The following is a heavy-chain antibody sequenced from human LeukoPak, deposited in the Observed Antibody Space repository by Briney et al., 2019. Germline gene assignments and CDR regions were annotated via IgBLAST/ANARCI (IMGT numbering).Heavy chain of an antibody. CDR1: GFTFSSYW. CDR3: VADGGGSRY. J-gene: IGHJ4*02. V-gene: IGHV3-7*01. D-gene: IGHD2-15*01. Sequence: PGGSLRLSCAAPGFTFSSYWMSWVRQAPGKGLEWVANIKQDGSEKYYVDSVKGRFTISRDNAKNSLYLQMNSLRAEDTAVYYCVADGGGSRYWGQGTLVTVSS. CDR2: IKQDGSEK.